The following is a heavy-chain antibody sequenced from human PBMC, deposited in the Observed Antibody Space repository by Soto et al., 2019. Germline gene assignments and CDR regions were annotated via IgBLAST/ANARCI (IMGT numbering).Heavy chain of an antibody. J-gene: IGHJ4*02. CDR2: ISGSGAFT. V-gene: IGHV3-23*01. CDR3: AKLHRDSSNYRLNIDY. Sequence: GGSLRLSCAASGFHFDNYAMTWVRQARGQGPEWVAPISGSGAFTKYRASVEGRFTISRDNSKNTLYLQMNSLKAEDTAIYFCAKLHRDSSNYRLNIDYWGQGTLVTVSS. CDR1: GFHFDNYA. D-gene: IGHD3-22*01.